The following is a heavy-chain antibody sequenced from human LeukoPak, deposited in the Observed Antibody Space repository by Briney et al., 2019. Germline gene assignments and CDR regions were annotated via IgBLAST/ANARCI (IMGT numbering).Heavy chain of an antibody. D-gene: IGHD2-15*01. CDR2: ISSGSRYI. V-gene: IGHV3-21*01. CDR1: GFTFSTYS. Sequence: TGGSLRLSCAASGFTFSTYSMNWVRQAPGKGLEWVSSISSGSRYIYYADSVKGRFTISRDNAKNSLYLQMNSLRAEDTAVYYCARCSGGSCYHSDDYGGQGTLVTVSS. J-gene: IGHJ4*02. CDR3: ARCSGGSCYHSDDY.